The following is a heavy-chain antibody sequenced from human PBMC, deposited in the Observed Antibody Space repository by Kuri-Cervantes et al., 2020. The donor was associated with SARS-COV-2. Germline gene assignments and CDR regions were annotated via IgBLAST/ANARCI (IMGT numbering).Heavy chain of an antibody. V-gene: IGHV3-21*01. CDR3: ARVGFYGDYDFDY. Sequence: GESLKISCAASGFTFSSYSMNWVRQAPGKGLEWVSSISSSSYIYYADSVKGRFTISRDNAKSSLYLQMTSLRANDTGVYYCARVGFYGDYDFDYWGQGTLVTVAS. CDR1: GFTFSSYS. CDR2: ISSSSYI. D-gene: IGHD4-17*01. J-gene: IGHJ4*02.